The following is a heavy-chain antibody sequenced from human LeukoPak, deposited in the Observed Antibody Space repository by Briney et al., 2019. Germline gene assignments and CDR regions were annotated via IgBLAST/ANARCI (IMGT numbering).Heavy chain of an antibody. V-gene: IGHV1-58*02. CDR1: GFTFTSSA. Sequence: GASVKVCCKASGFTFTSSAMQWVRQARGQRLERIGWIVVGSGNTNYAQKFQERVTITRDMSTSTAYMELSSLRSEDTAVYYCAAASGSIGFDPWGQGTLVTVSS. D-gene: IGHD1-26*01. J-gene: IGHJ5*02. CDR2: IVVGSGNT. CDR3: AAASGSIGFDP.